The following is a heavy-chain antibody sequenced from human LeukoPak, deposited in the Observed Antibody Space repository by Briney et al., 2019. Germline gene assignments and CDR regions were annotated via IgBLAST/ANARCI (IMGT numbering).Heavy chain of an antibody. Sequence: SGTLSLSCTVSGGSISSSSFYWGWVRQPPGEGLGWIGWIFFSGRNYYNPSLKSRLTISVDTSKNQFSLKLSSVTAADTAVYYCARHTPYYDILTGYYPNEYYFDYWGQGTLVTVSS. D-gene: IGHD3-9*01. CDR1: GGSISSSSFY. J-gene: IGHJ4*02. V-gene: IGHV4-39*07. CDR3: ARHTPYYDILTGYYPNEYYFDY. CDR2: IFFSGRN.